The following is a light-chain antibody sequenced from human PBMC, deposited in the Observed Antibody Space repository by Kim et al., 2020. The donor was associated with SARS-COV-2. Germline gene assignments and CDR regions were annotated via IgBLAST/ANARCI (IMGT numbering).Light chain of an antibody. CDR2: EVS. CDR1: SSDVGGYKY. CDR3: CSYAGSSNWL. Sequence: GRSVPISCSGTSSDVGGYKYVSWYQQRPGRAPKLIIFEVSVRPSGVPDRFSGSKSGNTASLIVSGLQAEDEADYYCCSYAGSSNWLFGGGTQLTVL. J-gene: IGLJ3*02. V-gene: IGLV2-8*01.